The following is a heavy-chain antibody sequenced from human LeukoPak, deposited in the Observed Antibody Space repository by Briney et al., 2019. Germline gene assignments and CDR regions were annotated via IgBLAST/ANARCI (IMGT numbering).Heavy chain of an antibody. CDR1: GFTFSSYW. V-gene: IGHV3-74*01. CDR3: ARDRDGYSTIY. J-gene: IGHJ4*02. CDR2: IHTDGSST. Sequence: RGGSLRLSCAASGFTFSSYWMHWVRQAPGKGLVWVSRIHTDGSSTSYADSVKGRFTISRDNAKNTLYLQMNSLRAEDTAVYYCARDRDGYSTIYWGQGTLVTVSS. D-gene: IGHD6-13*01.